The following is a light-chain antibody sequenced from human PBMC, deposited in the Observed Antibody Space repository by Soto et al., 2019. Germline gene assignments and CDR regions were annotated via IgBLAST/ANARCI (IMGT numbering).Light chain of an antibody. CDR1: SSNIGSKT. V-gene: IGLV1-44*01. CDR3: AAWDDSRNGVV. CDR2: SNN. Sequence: QSVLTQPPSASGTPGQRVTISCSGSSSNIGSKTVNWYQQLPGTAPKLLIYSNNQRPSGVPDRFSGSKSGTSASLAISGLQSEDEADYYCAAWDDSRNGVVVGGGTKLTVL. J-gene: IGLJ3*02.